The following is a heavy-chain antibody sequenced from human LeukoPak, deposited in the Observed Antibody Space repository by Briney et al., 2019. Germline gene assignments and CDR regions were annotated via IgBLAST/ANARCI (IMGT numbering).Heavy chain of an antibody. CDR1: GFTFSSYG. CDR2: IWSDGSNK. D-gene: IGHD3-22*01. Sequence: GGSLRLSCAASGFTFSSYGMHWVRQAPGKGLEWVAVIWSDGSNKYYADSVKGRFTISRDNAKNSLYLQMNSLRAEDTAVYYCSGGWAYYDRGAYWGQGTLVTVSS. CDR3: SGGWAYYDRGAY. J-gene: IGHJ4*02. V-gene: IGHV3-33*03.